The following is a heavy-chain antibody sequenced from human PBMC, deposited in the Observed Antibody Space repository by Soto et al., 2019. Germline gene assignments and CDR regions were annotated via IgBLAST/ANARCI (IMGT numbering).Heavy chain of an antibody. CDR2: ISAYNGNT. V-gene: IGHV1-18*01. D-gene: IGHD6-19*01. J-gene: IGHJ6*03. CDR3: AREAIAVAGDYYYYYMDV. CDR1: GYTFTSYG. Sequence: QVPLVQSGAEVKKPGASVKVSCKASGYTFTSYGISWVRQAPGQGLEWMGWISAYNGNTNYAQKLQGRVTMTTDTSTSTAYMELGSLRSDDTAVYYCAREAIAVAGDYYYYYMDVWGKGTTVTVSS.